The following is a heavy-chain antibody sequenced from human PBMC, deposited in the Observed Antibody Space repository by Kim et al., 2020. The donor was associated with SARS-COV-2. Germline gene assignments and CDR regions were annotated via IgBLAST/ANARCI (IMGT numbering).Heavy chain of an antibody. D-gene: IGHD3-10*01. CDR1: GGSLNTFA. Sequence: SVKVSCKASGGSLNTFAISWVRQAPGQGLEWMGRIIPSLGVANYAQQFRGRVTIAADKATTSFYMEVNSLRFKDAAMYYCASAVHYGSGSVAPRFDSWGQGTLVTVSS. CDR2: IIPSLGVA. J-gene: IGHJ5*01. CDR3: ASAVHYGSGSVAPRFDS. V-gene: IGHV1-69*04.